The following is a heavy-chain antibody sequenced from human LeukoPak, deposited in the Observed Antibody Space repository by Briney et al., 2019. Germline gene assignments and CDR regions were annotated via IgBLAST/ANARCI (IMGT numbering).Heavy chain of an antibody. CDR3: AREHYYGSRRSFRSWFDP. J-gene: IGHJ5*02. CDR2: INAGNVNS. D-gene: IGHD3-10*01. CDR1: VYTFTSQA. Sequence: SVNVSCKASVYTFTSQARQLVRQAPAQSLEGMGWINAGNVNSEYPQKFQGRVTITRYTYAATAHMELSSLRSEDPAVYYCAREHYYGSRRSFRSWFDPWGQGTLVTVSS. V-gene: IGHV1-3*01.